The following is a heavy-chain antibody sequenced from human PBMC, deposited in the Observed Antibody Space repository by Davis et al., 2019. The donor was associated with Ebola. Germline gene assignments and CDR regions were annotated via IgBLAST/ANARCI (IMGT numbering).Heavy chain of an antibody. CDR1: GDTFSSYA. Sequence: AASVKVSCKASGDTFSSYAISWVRQAPGQGLEWMGWISAYNGNTNYAQKLQGRVTMTTDTSTSTAYMELRSLRSNDTAVYYCARDLYSSSWFDYWGQGTLVTVSS. CDR2: ISAYNGNT. V-gene: IGHV1-18*01. D-gene: IGHD6-13*01. J-gene: IGHJ4*02. CDR3: ARDLYSSSWFDY.